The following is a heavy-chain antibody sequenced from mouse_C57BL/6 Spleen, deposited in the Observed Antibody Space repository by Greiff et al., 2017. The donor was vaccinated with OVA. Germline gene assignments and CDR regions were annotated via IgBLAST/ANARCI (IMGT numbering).Heavy chain of an antibody. CDR3: ARDASDDYDMAY. CDR1: GFTFSDFY. D-gene: IGHD2-4*01. Sequence: EVQGVESGGGLVQSGRSLRLSCATSGFTFSDFYMEWVRQAPGKGLEWIAASRNKANDYTTEYSASVKGRFIVSRDTSQSILYLQMNALRAEDTAIYYCARDASDDYDMAYWGQGTLVTVSA. J-gene: IGHJ3*01. V-gene: IGHV7-1*01. CDR2: SRNKANDYTT.